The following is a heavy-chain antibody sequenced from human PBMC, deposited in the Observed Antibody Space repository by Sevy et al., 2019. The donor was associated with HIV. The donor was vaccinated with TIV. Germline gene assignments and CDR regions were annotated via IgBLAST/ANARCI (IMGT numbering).Heavy chain of an antibody. Sequence: SETMSLTCTVSGDSFSSYFWAWIRQPAGKGLEWIGRINTSGSTNYNPSLKSRVTMSVDTSKSQFSLKVTSWTAADTAIYFCARSNWVTATNGFSKSYYFDYWGQGSLVTVSS. J-gene: IGHJ4*02. D-gene: IGHD7-27*01. CDR2: INTSGST. CDR3: ARSNWVTATNGFSKSYYFDY. CDR1: GDSFSSYF. V-gene: IGHV4-4*07.